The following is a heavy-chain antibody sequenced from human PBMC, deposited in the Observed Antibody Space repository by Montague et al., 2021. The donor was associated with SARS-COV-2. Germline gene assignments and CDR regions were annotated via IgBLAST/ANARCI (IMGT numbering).Heavy chain of an antibody. V-gene: IGHV4-61*02. D-gene: IGHD6-19*01. CDR3: ARDIAVAGLFDY. CDR2: ISISGST. Sequence: TLSLTRTVSGGSISSGSYYWSWIRQPAGKGLEWIGRISISGSTNYNPSLKSRVTISVDTSKNQFSPKLSSVTAADTAVYYCARDIAVAGLFDYWGQGTLVTVSS. CDR1: GGSISSGSYY. J-gene: IGHJ4*02.